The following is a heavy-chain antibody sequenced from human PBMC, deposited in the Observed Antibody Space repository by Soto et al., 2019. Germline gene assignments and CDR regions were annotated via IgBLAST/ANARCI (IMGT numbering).Heavy chain of an antibody. CDR3: TRGSRSGDLDHDALDI. D-gene: IGHD3-3*01. CDR2: IYYSGST. V-gene: IGHV4-31*03. CDR1: GGSISSGGYY. J-gene: IGHJ3*02. Sequence: SETLSLTCTVSGGSISSGGYYWSWIRQHPGNGLEWIGYIYYSGSTYYNPSLKSRVTISVDTSKNQFSLKLSSVTAADTAVYYCTRGSRSGDLDHDALDIWGQGTRVDVSS.